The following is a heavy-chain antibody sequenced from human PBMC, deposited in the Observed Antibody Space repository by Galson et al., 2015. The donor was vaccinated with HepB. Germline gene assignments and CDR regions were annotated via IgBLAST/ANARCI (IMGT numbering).Heavy chain of an antibody. J-gene: IGHJ4*02. CDR2: LSEDGTTE. V-gene: IGHV3-30*04. CDR1: GITFSEYS. Sequence: SLRLSCAASGITFSEYSIHWVRQAPGKGLEWVAGLSEDGTTEYYTDSVKGRFTISTDTSKNTPYLQMKSLRPEDTAVYYCSLSRDNILTGFVYWGQGTLVTVSS. D-gene: IGHD3-9*01. CDR3: SLSRDNILTGFVY.